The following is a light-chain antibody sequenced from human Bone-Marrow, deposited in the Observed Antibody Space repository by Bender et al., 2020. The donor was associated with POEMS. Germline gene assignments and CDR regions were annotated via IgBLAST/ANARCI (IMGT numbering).Light chain of an antibody. J-gene: IGLJ2*01. V-gene: IGLV3-1*01. CDR3: QAWDSSTFVV. Sequence: SYDLTQPPSLSVSPGQTASITCSGDKLGHKYACWYQQKPGQSPVLVIYEDSKRPSGIPDRFSGSSSGNTATLTITGTQAVDEADYYCQAWDSSTFVVFGGGTKLTVL. CDR2: EDS. CDR1: KLGHKY.